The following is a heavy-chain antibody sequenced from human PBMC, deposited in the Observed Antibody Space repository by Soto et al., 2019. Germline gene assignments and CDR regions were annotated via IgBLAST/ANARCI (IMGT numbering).Heavy chain of an antibody. Sequence: QVQLVESGGGVVQPGRSLRLSCAASGFTFSSYAMHWVRQAPGKGLEWVAVISYDGSNKYYADSVKGRLTISRDNSKNALYVQMNSLRAEDTAVYYCARDGEVLEWLYTYYFDYWGQGTLVTVSS. CDR3: ARDGEVLEWLYTYYFDY. CDR1: GFTFSSYA. V-gene: IGHV3-30-3*01. CDR2: ISYDGSNK. D-gene: IGHD3-3*01. J-gene: IGHJ4*02.